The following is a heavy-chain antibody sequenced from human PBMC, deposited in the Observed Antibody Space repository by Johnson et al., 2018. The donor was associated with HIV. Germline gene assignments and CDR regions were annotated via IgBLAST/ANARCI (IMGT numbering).Heavy chain of an antibody. J-gene: IGHJ3*02. Sequence: VQLVESGGGVVQPGRSLRLSCAASGFTFSSYGMHWVRQAPGKGLEWVAVISYDGSNKYYADSVKGRFTISRDNSKNTLYLQMNSLRPEDTAVYYWAKPFPRWFAPRETAFDIWGQGTMVTVSS. CDR1: GFTFSSYG. CDR2: ISYDGSNK. CDR3: AKPFPRWFAPRETAFDI. D-gene: IGHD4-23*01. V-gene: IGHV3-30*18.